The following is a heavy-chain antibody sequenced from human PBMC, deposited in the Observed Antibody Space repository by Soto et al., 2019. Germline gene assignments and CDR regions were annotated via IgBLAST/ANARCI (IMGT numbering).Heavy chain of an antibody. Sequence: ASVKVSCKASGYTFTSYGISWVRQAPGQGLEWMGWISAYNGNTNYAQKLQGRVTMTTDTSTSTAYMELRSLRSDDTAVYYCARDQRYCTNGVCYGYGMDVWGQGTTVTVSS. J-gene: IGHJ6*02. D-gene: IGHD2-8*01. CDR2: ISAYNGNT. CDR3: ARDQRYCTNGVCYGYGMDV. V-gene: IGHV1-18*01. CDR1: GYTFTSYG.